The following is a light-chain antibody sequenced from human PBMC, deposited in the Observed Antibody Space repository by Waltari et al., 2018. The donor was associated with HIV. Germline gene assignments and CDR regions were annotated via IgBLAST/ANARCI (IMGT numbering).Light chain of an antibody. Sequence: DIVLTQSPDSLAVSLGERASINCRSSQSLLYRSNNKNYLAWYQQKPGQPPKMLIHWASTRESGVPDRFSGSGSGTDFTLTISSLQAEDVAIYYCQHYYSTPRAFGQGTKLEIK. CDR3: QHYYSTPRA. CDR2: WAS. V-gene: IGKV4-1*01. J-gene: IGKJ2*01. CDR1: QSLLYRSNNKNY.